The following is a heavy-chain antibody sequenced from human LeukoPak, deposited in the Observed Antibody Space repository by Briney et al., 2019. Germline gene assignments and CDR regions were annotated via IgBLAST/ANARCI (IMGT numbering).Heavy chain of an antibody. Sequence: GESLKISCKGSGYSFTSFWIGWVRQMPGKGLEWMGVIYPGDSDTRYSPSFQGQVTISADKSISTACLQLSSLKASDTAIYYCARFALTSSLDYWGQGTLVTVSS. CDR2: IYPGDSDT. J-gene: IGHJ4*02. CDR3: ARFALTSSLDY. CDR1: GYSFTSFW. V-gene: IGHV5-51*01. D-gene: IGHD6-13*01.